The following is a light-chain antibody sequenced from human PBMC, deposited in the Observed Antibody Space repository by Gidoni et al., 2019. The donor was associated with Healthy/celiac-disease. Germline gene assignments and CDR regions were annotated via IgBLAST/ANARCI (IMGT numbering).Light chain of an antibody. CDR2: LCS. Sequence: IVMTQSPLSLPVTPGEPASISCRSGQSLLHSNGYNYLDWYLQKPGQSPQLLIYLCSTRASGVPDRFSGSGSGTDFTLQISRVEAEDVGIYYCMQSRQSPFTFGPGTKVDIK. J-gene: IGKJ3*01. V-gene: IGKV2-28*01. CDR1: QSLLHSNGYNY. CDR3: MQSRQSPFT.